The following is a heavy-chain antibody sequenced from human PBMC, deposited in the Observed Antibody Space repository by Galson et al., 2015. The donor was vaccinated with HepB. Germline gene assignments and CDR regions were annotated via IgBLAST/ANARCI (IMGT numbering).Heavy chain of an antibody. CDR2: IKQDGSEK. Sequence: SLRLSCAASGFTFSSYWMSWVRQAPGKGLEWVANIKQDGSEKYYVDSVKGRFTISRDNAKNSLYLQMNSLRAEDTAVYYCARDSYCGGDCYNPPYYYYGMDVWGQGTTVTVSS. D-gene: IGHD2-21*02. J-gene: IGHJ6*02. CDR3: ARDSYCGGDCYNPPYYYYGMDV. V-gene: IGHV3-7*01. CDR1: GFTFSSYW.